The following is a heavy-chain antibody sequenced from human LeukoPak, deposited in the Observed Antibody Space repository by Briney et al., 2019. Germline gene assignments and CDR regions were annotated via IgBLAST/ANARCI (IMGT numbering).Heavy chain of an antibody. Sequence: GGSLRLSCAASGFTFSSYAMSWVRQAPGKGLEWVSTISGSGAGTYYADSVKGRFTISRDNAKNSLYLQMNSLRAEDTALYYCARERQYYDFWSGYYADYYYMDVWGKGTTVTVSS. J-gene: IGHJ6*03. CDR1: GFTFSSYA. V-gene: IGHV3-23*01. CDR2: ISGSGAGT. D-gene: IGHD3-3*01. CDR3: ARERQYYDFWSGYYADYYYMDV.